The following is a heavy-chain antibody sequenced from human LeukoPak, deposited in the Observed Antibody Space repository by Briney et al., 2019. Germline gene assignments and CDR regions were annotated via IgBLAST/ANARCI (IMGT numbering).Heavy chain of an antibody. D-gene: IGHD5-24*01. J-gene: IGHJ6*02. CDR1: GYTFTSYY. CDR2: INPSGGST. V-gene: IGHV1-46*01. CDR3: ARDVEMATSYYYYYGMDV. Sequence: ASVKVSCKASGYTFTSYYMHWVRQAPGQGLEWMGLINPSGGSTSYAQKFQGRVTMTRDTSTSTAYMELRSLRSDDTAVYYCARDVEMATSYYYYYGMDVWGQGTTVTVSS.